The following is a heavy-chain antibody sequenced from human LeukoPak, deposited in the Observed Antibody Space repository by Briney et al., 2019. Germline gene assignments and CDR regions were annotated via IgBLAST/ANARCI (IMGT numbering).Heavy chain of an antibody. V-gene: IGHV3-74*01. CDR3: AKDGEVLLWFGELYGQHYFDY. CDR1: GFTFSTYW. J-gene: IGHJ4*02. D-gene: IGHD3-10*01. CDR2: IYRDGSSI. Sequence: GGSLRLSCAASGFTFSTYWMHWVRQAPGKGLVWVSRIYRDGSSINYADSVKGRFTISRDNAKNTLYLQMNSLRAEDTAVYYCAKDGEVLLWFGELYGQHYFDYWGQGTLVTVSS.